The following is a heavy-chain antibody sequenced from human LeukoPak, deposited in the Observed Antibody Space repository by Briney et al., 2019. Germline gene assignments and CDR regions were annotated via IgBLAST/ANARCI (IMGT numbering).Heavy chain of an antibody. J-gene: IGHJ5*02. D-gene: IGHD2-21*01. CDR2: IIPILGIA. Sequence: ASVKVSCKASGGTFSSYAISWVRQAPGQGLEWMGRIIPILGIANYAQKFQERVTITRDMSTSTAYMELSSLRSEDTAVYYCAAEFRGFDPWGQGTLVTVSS. V-gene: IGHV1-69*04. CDR1: GGTFSSYA. CDR3: AAEFRGFDP.